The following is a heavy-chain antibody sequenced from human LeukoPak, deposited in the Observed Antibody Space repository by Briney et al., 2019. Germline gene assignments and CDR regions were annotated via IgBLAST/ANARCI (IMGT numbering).Heavy chain of an antibody. CDR2: INHSGST. CDR1: GGSFSGYY. V-gene: IGHV4-34*01. Sequence: SETLSLTCAVYGGSFSGYYWSWIRQPPGKGLEWIGEINHSGSTNYNPSLKSRVTISVDTSKNQFSLKLSSVTAADTAVYYCLRSGFSTPFAYWGQGTLVTVSS. CDR3: LRSGFSTPFAY. D-gene: IGHD3-3*01. J-gene: IGHJ4*02.